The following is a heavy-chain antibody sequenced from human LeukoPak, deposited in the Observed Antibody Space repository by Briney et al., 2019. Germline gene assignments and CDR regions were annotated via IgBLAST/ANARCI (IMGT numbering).Heavy chain of an antibody. Sequence: ASVKVSCKASGYTFTSYYMHWVRQAPGQGLEWMGITNPSGGSTSYAQKFQGRVTMTRDTSTSTVYMELSSLRSEDTAVYYCARDWRYYDSSGYAIGYFDLWGRGTLVTVSS. J-gene: IGHJ2*01. V-gene: IGHV1-46*01. D-gene: IGHD3-22*01. CDR1: GYTFTSYY. CDR2: TNPSGGST. CDR3: ARDWRYYDSSGYAIGYFDL.